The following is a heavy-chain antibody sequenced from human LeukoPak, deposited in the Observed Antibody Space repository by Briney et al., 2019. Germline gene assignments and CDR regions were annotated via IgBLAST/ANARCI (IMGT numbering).Heavy chain of an antibody. V-gene: IGHV3-23*01. CDR3: AKDRDIVGASYFDY. Sequence: PGGSLRFSCAASGFTFSSYAMSWVRQAPGKGLEWVSAISGSGGSTYYADSVKGRFTISRDNSKNTLYLQMNSLRAEDTAVYYCAKDRDIVGASYFDYWGQGTLVTVSS. D-gene: IGHD1-26*01. J-gene: IGHJ4*02. CDR2: ISGSGGST. CDR1: GFTFSSYA.